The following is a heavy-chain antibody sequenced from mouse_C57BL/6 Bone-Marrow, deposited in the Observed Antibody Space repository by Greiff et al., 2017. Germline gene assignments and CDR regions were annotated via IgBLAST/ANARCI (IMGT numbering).Heavy chain of an antibody. V-gene: IGHV2-5*01. D-gene: IGHD1-1*01. CDR3: AKNLYDSSSYWFAY. CDR2: IWSGGST. J-gene: IGHJ3*01. CDR1: GFSLTSYG. Sequence: VQLQQSGPGLVQPSQSLSITCTVSGFSLTSYGVHWVRQSPGKGLEWLGVIWSGGSTAYNADFMSRLNITKDNSKGQIFFRMNSLQADDTAIYYCAKNLYDSSSYWFAYWGQGTLVTVSA.